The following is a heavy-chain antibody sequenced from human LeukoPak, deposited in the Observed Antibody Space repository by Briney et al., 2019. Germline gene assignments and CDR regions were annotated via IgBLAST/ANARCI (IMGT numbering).Heavy chain of an antibody. Sequence: GGSLRLSCAVSGITLSNYGMSWVRQTPGKGLEWVAGISGSGGGTNYADSVKGRFTISRDNSKNTLYLQMNSLRAEDTAVHYCATARSIFGDAFDIWGQGTMVTVSS. CDR3: ATARSIFGDAFDI. D-gene: IGHD3-3*01. J-gene: IGHJ3*02. CDR2: ISGSGGGT. CDR1: GITLSNYG. V-gene: IGHV3-23*01.